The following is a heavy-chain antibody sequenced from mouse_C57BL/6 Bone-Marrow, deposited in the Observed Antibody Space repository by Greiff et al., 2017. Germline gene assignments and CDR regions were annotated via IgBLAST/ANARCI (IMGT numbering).Heavy chain of an antibody. Sequence: EVKLMESGGGLVKPGGSLKLSCAASGFTFRDYGMHCVRQAPEKGLEWVAYLSSGSSTIYYADTVKGRFTISRDNAKNTLFLQMTSLRSEDTAMYYCARQRGSMDYWGQGTSVPVSS. CDR1: GFTFRDYG. CDR2: LSSGSSTI. V-gene: IGHV5-17*01. CDR3: ARQRGSMDY. J-gene: IGHJ4*01.